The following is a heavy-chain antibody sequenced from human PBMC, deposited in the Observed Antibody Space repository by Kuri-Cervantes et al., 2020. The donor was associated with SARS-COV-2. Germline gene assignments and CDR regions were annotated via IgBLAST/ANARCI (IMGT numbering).Heavy chain of an antibody. J-gene: IGHJ4*02. V-gene: IGHV3-30-3*01. Sequence: GESLKISCAASGFTFSSYAMHWVRQAPGKGLEWVAVISYDGSNKYYADSVKGRFTISRDNSKNTLYLQMNSLRAEDTAVYYCASALLMGGDYVGVIDYWGQGTLVTVSS. CDR1: GFTFSSYA. CDR3: ASALLMGGDYVGVIDY. D-gene: IGHD4-23*01. CDR2: ISYDGSNK.